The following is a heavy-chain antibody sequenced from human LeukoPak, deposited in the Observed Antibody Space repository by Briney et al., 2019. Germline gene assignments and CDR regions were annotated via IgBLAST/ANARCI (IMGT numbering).Heavy chain of an antibody. CDR2: IRNKANNYAT. D-gene: IGHD6-6*01. Sequence: GGSLKLSYAASGFTFSVSAMYWVRQASGKGLEWVGRIRNKANNYATAYAASLKGRFTISRDDSKNTAYLQVNSLETEDTAMYYCTYTSSSGVVYWGQGTLVTVSS. J-gene: IGHJ4*02. V-gene: IGHV3-73*01. CDR1: GFTFSVSA. CDR3: TYTSSSGVVY.